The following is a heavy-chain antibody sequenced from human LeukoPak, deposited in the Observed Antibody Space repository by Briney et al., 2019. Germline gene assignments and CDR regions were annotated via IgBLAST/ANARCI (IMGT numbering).Heavy chain of an antibody. CDR2: IYYSGST. CDR3: ARCRLLGYFDWPDAFDI. Sequence: SETLSLTCTVSGGSISSYYWSWIRQPPGKGLEWIGYIYYSGSTNYNPSLKSRVTISVDTSKNQFSLKLSSVTAADTAVYYCARCRLLGYFDWPDAFDIWGQGTMVTVPS. CDR1: GGSISSYY. V-gene: IGHV4-59*01. D-gene: IGHD3-9*01. J-gene: IGHJ3*02.